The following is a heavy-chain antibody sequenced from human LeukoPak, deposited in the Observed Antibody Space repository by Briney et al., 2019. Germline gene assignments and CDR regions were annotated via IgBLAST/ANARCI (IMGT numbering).Heavy chain of an antibody. D-gene: IGHD5-24*01. V-gene: IGHV3-7*01. J-gene: IGHJ4*02. CDR3: ARDLWGDRDGFFDS. CDR1: GFTFRSYR. Sequence: GGSLGLSCAASGFTFRSYRMNWVRQAPGKGLEWVASIKQGESERYYVDSVNGRFTISRDNAKNSLYLQMNSLRVEDTAVYYCARDLWGDRDGFFDSWGPGTLVTVSS. CDR2: IKQGESER.